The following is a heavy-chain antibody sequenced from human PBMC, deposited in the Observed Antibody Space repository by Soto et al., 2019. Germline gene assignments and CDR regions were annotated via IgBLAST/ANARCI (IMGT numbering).Heavy chain of an antibody. V-gene: IGHV4-61*01. Sequence: PSETLSLTCTVSGGSVSSATYQWSWIRQPPGKGLEWIGYVYYSGTTNYNPSLKSRVTISIDTSKNQFSLKLSSVTAADTAVYYCARQSSSGAAPYFYYGLDVWGQGTTVTVSS. CDR2: VYYSGTT. D-gene: IGHD6-6*01. CDR3: ARQSSSGAAPYFYYGLDV. CDR1: GGSVSSATYQ. J-gene: IGHJ6*02.